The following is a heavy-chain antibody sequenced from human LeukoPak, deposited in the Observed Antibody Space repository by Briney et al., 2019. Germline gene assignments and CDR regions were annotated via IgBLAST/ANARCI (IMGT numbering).Heavy chain of an antibody. CDR3: ARQIYLGKIIVATTNYFDY. CDR1: GFTFSSYE. Sequence: GGSLRLSCAASGFTFSSYEMNWVRQAPGKGLEWVSYISSSGSTIYYADSVKGRFTVSRDNAKNSLYLQMNSLRAEDTAVYYCARQIYLGKIIVATTNYFDYWGQGTLVTVSS. V-gene: IGHV3-48*03. J-gene: IGHJ4*02. D-gene: IGHD5-12*01. CDR2: ISSSGSTI.